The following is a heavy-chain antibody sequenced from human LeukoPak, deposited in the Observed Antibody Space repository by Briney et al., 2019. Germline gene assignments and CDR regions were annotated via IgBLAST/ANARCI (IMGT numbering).Heavy chain of an antibody. J-gene: IGHJ4*02. CDR3: ARFCYGDYCFDY. D-gene: IGHD4-17*01. V-gene: IGHV4-30-4*01. CDR2: IYYSGST. Sequence: SETLSLTCTVSGGSISSGDYYWSWIRQPPGKGLEWIGYIYYSGSTYYNPSLKSRVTMSVDTSRNQFSLKLNSVTAADTAVHYCARFCYGDYCFDYWGQGTLVTVSS. CDR1: GGSISSGDYY.